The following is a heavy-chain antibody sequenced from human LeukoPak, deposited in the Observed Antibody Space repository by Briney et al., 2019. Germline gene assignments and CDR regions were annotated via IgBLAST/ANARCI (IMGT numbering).Heavy chain of an antibody. Sequence: ASVKVSCKASGYTFTSSYDINWVRQAPGQGLEWMGWMNPYSGITGYTQKFQGRVTMTRDTSISTAYMELSSLTSEDTAVYYCAITRGYSYGYLDYWGQGTLVTVSS. CDR1: GYTFTSSYD. J-gene: IGHJ4*02. D-gene: IGHD5-18*01. CDR3: AITRGYSYGYLDY. CDR2: MNPYSGIT. V-gene: IGHV1-8*01.